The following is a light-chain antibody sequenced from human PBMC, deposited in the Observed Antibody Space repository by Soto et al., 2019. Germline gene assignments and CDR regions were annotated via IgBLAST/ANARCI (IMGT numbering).Light chain of an antibody. CDR3: QQRSNWPT. Sequence: EIVLTQSPATLSLSPGERAPLSCRASQSVSSYLAWYQQKPGQAPRLLIYDASNRATGIPARFSGSGSGTDFTPTISSLEPEDFAVYYCQQRSNWPTFGQGTKVDIK. V-gene: IGKV3-11*01. CDR1: QSVSSY. J-gene: IGKJ1*01. CDR2: DAS.